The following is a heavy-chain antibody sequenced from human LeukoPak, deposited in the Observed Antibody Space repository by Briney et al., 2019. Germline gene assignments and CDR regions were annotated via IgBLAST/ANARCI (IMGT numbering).Heavy chain of an antibody. D-gene: IGHD4-23*01. Sequence: SETPSLTCTVSGGSISSYYWNWLRHAPRKGLEWVGFISYSGYTSYSPSLKSRVAISVDTAKSQFSLRLNSMTAADTAIYYCARGRNDNGGMFFDSWAQGNLVTVSS. CDR3: ARGRNDNGGMFFDS. J-gene: IGHJ4*02. V-gene: IGHV4-59*01. CDR1: GGSISSYY. CDR2: ISYSGYT.